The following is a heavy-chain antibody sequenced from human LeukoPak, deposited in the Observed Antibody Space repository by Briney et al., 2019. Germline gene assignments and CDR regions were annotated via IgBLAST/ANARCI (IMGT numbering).Heavy chain of an antibody. Sequence: GGSLRLSCAASGFTFSSYGMHWVRQPPGKGLEWVAVISYDGNNKYYADSVKGRFTISRDNSKNTLYLQMNSLRAEDTAVYYCARDHSSSVFDYWGQGTLVTVSS. CDR3: ARDHSSSVFDY. V-gene: IGHV3-30*03. CDR2: ISYDGNNK. D-gene: IGHD6-6*01. J-gene: IGHJ4*02. CDR1: GFTFSSYG.